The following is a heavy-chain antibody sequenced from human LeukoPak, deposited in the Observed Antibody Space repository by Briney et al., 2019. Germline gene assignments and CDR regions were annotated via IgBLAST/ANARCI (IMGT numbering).Heavy chain of an antibody. D-gene: IGHD4-23*01. CDR1: GFTFNNYA. J-gene: IGHJ4*02. CDR2: ISGGGETT. CDR3: ARDYAGCVGYFFFDY. V-gene: IGHV3-23*01. Sequence: PGGSLRLSCPASGFTFNNYAMNWVRQAPGKGLEWVSSISGGGETTYYSDSAKGRFTISRDNSQNTLYLQMNSQRAEDTAVYYCARDYAGCVGYFFFDYWGQGTLVTVSS.